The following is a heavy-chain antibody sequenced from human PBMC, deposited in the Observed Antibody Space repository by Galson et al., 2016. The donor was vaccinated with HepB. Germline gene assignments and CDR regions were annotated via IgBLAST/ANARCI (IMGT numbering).Heavy chain of an antibody. D-gene: IGHD2-8*02. CDR1: GFVFPNFG. J-gene: IGHJ4*02. CDR2: ISTRRTT. V-gene: IGHV3-23*01. Sequence: SLRLSCAASGFVFPNFGLSWVRQAPGKGLEWVASISTRRTTYYSGSVQGRFTISRDNSNNTLYLQMNGLRAEDTAVYYCAKERLVRRIFDHWGQGTLLTVSS. CDR3: AKERLVRRIFDH.